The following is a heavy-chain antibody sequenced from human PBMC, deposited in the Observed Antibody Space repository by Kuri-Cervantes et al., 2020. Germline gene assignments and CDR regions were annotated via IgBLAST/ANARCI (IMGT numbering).Heavy chain of an antibody. V-gene: IGHV3-21*01. Sequence: GGSLRLSCAASGFAFSSYSLNWVRQAPGKGLEWVSSISSTSTYIFYAESVKGRFTISRDNARNSLYLQMNSLRDEDTAVYYCVSLFVVVPAARRDAFDIWGQGTMVTVSS. CDR3: VSLFVVVPAARRDAFDI. J-gene: IGHJ3*02. CDR2: ISSTSTYI. CDR1: GFAFSSYS. D-gene: IGHD2-2*01.